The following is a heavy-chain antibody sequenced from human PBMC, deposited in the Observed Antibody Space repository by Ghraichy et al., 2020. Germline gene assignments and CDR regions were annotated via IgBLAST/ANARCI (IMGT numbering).Heavy chain of an antibody. CDR2: INPNSGDT. Sequence: ASVKVSCKGYGYTFTAYYINWVRQAPGQGLEWMGRINPNSGDTNYAQKFQGRVTMTRDTSISTAYMELSGLRSDDTAIYYCARDFFSSIASPNYYYGMDVWGQGTTVTVSS. J-gene: IGHJ6*02. CDR1: GYTFTAYY. CDR3: ARDFFSSIASPNYYYGMDV. D-gene: IGHD6-6*01. V-gene: IGHV1-2*06.